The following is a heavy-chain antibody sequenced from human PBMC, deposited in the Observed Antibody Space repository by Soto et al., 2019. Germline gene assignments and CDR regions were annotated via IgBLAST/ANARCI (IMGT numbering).Heavy chain of an antibody. CDR3: ARHGHNIYGFDV. V-gene: IGHV4-4*02. CDR2: MHPGGST. D-gene: IGHD1-1*01. CDR1: GGSINSVNW. J-gene: IGHJ6*01. Sequence: QVQPQESGPGLVKPSDTLSLTCAVSGGSINSVNWGSWVRQSPGKGLGWIGEMHPGGSTNYNPSLQSRVTVSMDKSRNQFSLRMSSVTAADTAVYFCARHGHNIYGFDVWGRGTTVTVSS.